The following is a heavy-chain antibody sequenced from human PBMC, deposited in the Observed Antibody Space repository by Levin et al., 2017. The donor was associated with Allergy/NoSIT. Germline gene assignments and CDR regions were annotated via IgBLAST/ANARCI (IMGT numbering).Heavy chain of an antibody. V-gene: IGHV3-33*01. CDR2: IWYDGSNK. CDR3: ARGYCSSTSCYAHSEGAYFDY. D-gene: IGHD2-2*01. Sequence: GESLKISCAASGFTFSSYGMHWVRQAPGKGLEWVAVIWYDGSNKYYADSVKGRFTISRDNSKNTLYLQMNSLRAEDTAVYYCARGYCSSTSCYAHSEGAYFDYWGQGTLVTVSS. J-gene: IGHJ4*02. CDR1: GFTFSSYG.